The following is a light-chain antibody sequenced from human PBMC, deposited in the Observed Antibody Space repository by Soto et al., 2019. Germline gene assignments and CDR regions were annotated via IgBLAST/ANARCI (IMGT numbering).Light chain of an antibody. CDR2: EVT. V-gene: IGLV2-14*01. CDR3: TSYRDTSTLGV. J-gene: IGLJ1*01. Sequence: VLTQPPSVSGAPGQRVTISCTGTSSDVGGYNYVSWYQQHPGKAPTMIIYEVTNRPSGVSDRFSGSKSGNTAFLTISGLQAEDEADYFCTSYRDTSTLGVFGTGTKVTVL. CDR1: SSDVGGYNY.